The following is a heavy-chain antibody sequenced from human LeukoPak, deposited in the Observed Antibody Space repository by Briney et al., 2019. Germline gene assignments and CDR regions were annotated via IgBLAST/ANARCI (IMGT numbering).Heavy chain of an antibody. Sequence: PGGSLRLSCAASGFTFSSYSINWVRQAPGKGLEWVSSISSSSSYIYYADSVKGRFTISRDNSKNTLYLQMNSLRAEDTAVYYCAKDPLYYDVDAFDIWGQGTMVTVSS. D-gene: IGHD3-22*01. CDR1: GFTFSSYS. CDR3: AKDPLYYDVDAFDI. J-gene: IGHJ3*02. V-gene: IGHV3-21*04. CDR2: ISSSSSYI.